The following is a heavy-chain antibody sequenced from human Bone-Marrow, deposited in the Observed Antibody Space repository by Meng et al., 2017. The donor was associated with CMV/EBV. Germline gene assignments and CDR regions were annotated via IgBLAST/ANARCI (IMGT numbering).Heavy chain of an antibody. Sequence: WVRQAPGKGLEWIGSIYYSGSTYYNPSLKSRVTISVDTSKNQFSLKLSSVTAADTAVYYCASELDIAAAGGGAFDPWVQGTLVTVSS. V-gene: IGHV4-39*07. D-gene: IGHD6-13*01. CDR2: IYYSGST. J-gene: IGHJ5*02. CDR3: ASELDIAAAGGGAFDP.